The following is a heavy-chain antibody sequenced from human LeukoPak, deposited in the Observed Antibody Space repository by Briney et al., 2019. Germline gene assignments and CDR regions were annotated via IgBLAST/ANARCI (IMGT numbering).Heavy chain of an antibody. D-gene: IGHD5-12*01. J-gene: IGHJ6*03. CDR3: ARRGYSGYDSFPYYYYYYMDV. CDR1: GLTFSMPP. CDR2: IQNDGNSK. V-gene: IGHV3-33*05. Sequence: PGGSLRLSCAASGLTFSMPPMDWVRQAPGKGLEWVAFIQNDGNSKNYADSVRGRFTISRDNAKNSLYLQMNSLRAEDTAVYYCARRGYSGYDSFPYYYYYYMDVWGKGTTVTISS.